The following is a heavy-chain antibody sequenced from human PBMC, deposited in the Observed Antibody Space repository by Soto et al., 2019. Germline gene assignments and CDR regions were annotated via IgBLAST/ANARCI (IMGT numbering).Heavy chain of an antibody. V-gene: IGHV4-59*01. D-gene: IGHD1-26*01. CDR3: VREKWEGEIRVWYFDL. J-gene: IGHJ2*01. Sequence: QVQLQESGPGLVKPSETLSLTCTVSTDSIRNYYWTWIRQSPGQGLEWIGSIYHTGYSNYSPSLRRQVTITLDTSKRDTATIQFSLTLTSVTPADTAVYYCVREKWEGEIRVWYFDLWGRGTLVSVSS. CDR1: TDSIRNYY. CDR2: IYHTGYS.